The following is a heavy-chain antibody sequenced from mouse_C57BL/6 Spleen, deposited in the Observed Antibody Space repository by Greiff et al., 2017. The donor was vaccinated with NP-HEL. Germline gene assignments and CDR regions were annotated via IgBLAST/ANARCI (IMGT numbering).Heavy chain of an antibody. CDR3: MDY. CDR2: IYPGNSDT. D-gene: IGHD1-1*01. Sequence: VQLQQSGTVLARPGASVKMSCKTSGYTFTSYWMHWVKQRPGQGLEWIGAIYPGNSDTSYNQKFKGKAKLTNEDSAVYYCTREPFITTVVESLYYAMDYWGQGTSVTVSS. CDR1: GYTFTSYW. J-gene: IGHJ4*01. V-gene: IGHV1-5*01.